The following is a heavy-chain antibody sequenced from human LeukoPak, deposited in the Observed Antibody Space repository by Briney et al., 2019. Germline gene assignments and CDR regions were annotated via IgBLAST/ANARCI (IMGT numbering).Heavy chain of an antibody. Sequence: GGSLRRSCAASGFTFSSYSMNWVRQAPGKGLEWVSYISSSSSTIYYADSVKGRFTISRDNAKNSLYLQMDNLRAEDTAVYYCARDRSGSVSYDYYYYMDVWGKGTTVTVSS. CDR2: ISSSSSTI. V-gene: IGHV3-48*01. D-gene: IGHD3-10*01. J-gene: IGHJ6*03. CDR3: ARDRSGSVSYDYYYYMDV. CDR1: GFTFSSYS.